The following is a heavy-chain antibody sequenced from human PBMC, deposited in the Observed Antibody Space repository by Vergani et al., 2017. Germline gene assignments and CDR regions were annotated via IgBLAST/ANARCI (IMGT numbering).Heavy chain of an antibody. Sequence: QVQLVQSGAEVKKPGSSVKVSCKASGVTFRSNTISWVRQVPGQGLEWMGRIIPVLGKTTYAQDFQGRLTITADTSTSTAYMELTSLGSQDTAVYYCARDPRGYGGDPEDYYYGMDVWGQGTTVTVSS. D-gene: IGHD2-21*02. CDR1: GVTFRSNT. V-gene: IGHV1-69*08. J-gene: IGHJ6*02. CDR3: ARDPRGYGGDPEDYYYGMDV. CDR2: IIPVLGKT.